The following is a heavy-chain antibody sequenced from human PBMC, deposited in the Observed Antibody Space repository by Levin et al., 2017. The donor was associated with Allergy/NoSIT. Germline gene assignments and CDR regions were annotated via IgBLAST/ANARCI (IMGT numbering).Heavy chain of an antibody. CDR1: GGSISPSH. V-gene: IGHV4-59*01. J-gene: IGHJ4*02. CDR3: SRGGASAIPFDS. CDR2: IYYSGST. D-gene: IGHD3-16*01. Sequence: SQTLSLTCTVSGGSISPSHWSWIRQPPGKGLEWIGYIYYSGSTLYNPSLQSRLTISVDTSKNQFSLRLTSVTAADTAVYYCSRGGASAIPFDSWGQGTLVTVSS.